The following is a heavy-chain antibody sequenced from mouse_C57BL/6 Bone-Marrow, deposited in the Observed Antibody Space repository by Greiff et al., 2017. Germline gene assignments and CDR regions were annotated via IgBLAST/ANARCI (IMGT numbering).Heavy chain of an antibody. CDR1: GYTFTSYW. CDR3: ARESMYYGNYVGFAY. J-gene: IGHJ3*01. Sequence: VQLQQPGAELVKPGASVKMSCKASGYTFTSYWITWVKQRPGQGLEWIGDIYPGSGSTNYNEKFKSKATLTVDTSSSTAYMQLSSLTSEDSAVYYCARESMYYGNYVGFAYWGQGTLVTVSA. CDR2: IYPGSGST. V-gene: IGHV1-55*01. D-gene: IGHD2-1*01.